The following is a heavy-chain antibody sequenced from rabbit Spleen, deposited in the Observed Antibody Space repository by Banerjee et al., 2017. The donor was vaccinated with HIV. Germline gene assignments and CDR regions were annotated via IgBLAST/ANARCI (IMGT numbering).Heavy chain of an antibody. CDR1: GLDFSSSYW. D-gene: IGHD4-2*01. J-gene: IGHJ4*01. CDR3: ARNNGGDAGGNSIDL. CDR2: IDVHKSATT. V-gene: IGHV1S45*01. Sequence: QEQLVESGGGLFQPGGSLALTCKASGLDFSSSYWMCWVRQAPGKGLEWIACIDVHKSATTYYETWAKGRFTISKTSTTVSLQMTSLTAADTATYFCARNNGGDAGGNSIDLWGPGTWSPS.